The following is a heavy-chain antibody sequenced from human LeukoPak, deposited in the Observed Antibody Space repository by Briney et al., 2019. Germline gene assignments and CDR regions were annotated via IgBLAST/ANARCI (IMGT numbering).Heavy chain of an antibody. CDR1: GFTFNDYS. D-gene: IGHD5-24*01. CDR3: ARDRGWQQFDY. Sequence: PGGSLRLSCAASGFTFNDYSMNWVRQAPGKGLEWVSYISNGGGTMYYADSVRGRFTISRDNDKNSLYLEMNSLRAEDTGVYFCARDRGWQQFDYWGQGTLVTVSS. V-gene: IGHV3-48*04. J-gene: IGHJ4*01. CDR2: ISNGGGTM.